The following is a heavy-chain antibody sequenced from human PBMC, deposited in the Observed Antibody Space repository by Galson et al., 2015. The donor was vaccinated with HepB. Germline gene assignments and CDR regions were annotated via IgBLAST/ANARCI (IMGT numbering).Heavy chain of an antibody. D-gene: IGHD6-13*01. J-gene: IGHJ5*02. CDR3: ARGPHSSSWYNFFDP. V-gene: IGHV3-21*01. Sequence: SLRLSCAASGFTFSSYSMNWVRQAPGKGLEWVSSISSSSSYIYYADSVKGRFTISIDNAKNSLYLQMNSRRAEDTAVYYCARGPHSSSWYNFFDPWGQGTLVIVSS. CDR2: ISSSSSYI. CDR1: GFTFSSYS.